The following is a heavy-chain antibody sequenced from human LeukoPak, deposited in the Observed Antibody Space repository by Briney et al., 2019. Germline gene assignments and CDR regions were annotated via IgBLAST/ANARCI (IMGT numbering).Heavy chain of an antibody. V-gene: IGHV3-30*02. J-gene: IGHJ4*02. CDR1: GFTFSNYG. D-gene: IGHD2-2*01. Sequence: GGSLRLSCAASGFTFSNYGMHWVRQAPGKGLEWVAFITHDRGDTYYADSVKGRFPISRDNSKNTLYLQMNSLRAEDTAVYYCGTDIVVVPAPDYWGQGILVTVSS. CDR2: ITHDRGDT. CDR3: GTDIVVVPAPDY.